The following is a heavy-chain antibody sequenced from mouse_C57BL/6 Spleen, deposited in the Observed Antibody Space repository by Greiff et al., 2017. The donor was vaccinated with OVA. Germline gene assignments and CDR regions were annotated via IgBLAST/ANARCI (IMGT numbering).Heavy chain of an antibody. CDR1: GFTFSSYA. Sequence: DVQLVESGGGLVKPGGSLKLSCAASGFTFSSYAMSWVRQTPEKRLEWVATISDGGSYTYYPDNVKGRFTISRDNAKNNLYLQMSHLKSEDTAMYYCARDETNPYYFDYWGQGTTLTVSS. J-gene: IGHJ2*01. CDR3: ARDETNPYYFDY. V-gene: IGHV5-4*01. CDR2: ISDGGSYT. D-gene: IGHD1-3*01.